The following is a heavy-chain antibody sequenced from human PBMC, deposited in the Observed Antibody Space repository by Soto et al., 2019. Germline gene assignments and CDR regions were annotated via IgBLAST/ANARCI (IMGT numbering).Heavy chain of an antibody. J-gene: IGHJ6*02. V-gene: IGHV1-2*04. CDR3: ARDQLAYYGILTGPTGGVYYYYGMDV. CDR2: INPNSGGT. D-gene: IGHD3-9*01. CDR1: GYTFTGYY. Sequence: ASVKVSCKASGYTFTGYYMHWVRQAPGQGLEWMGWINPNSGGTNYAQKFQGWVTMTRDKSISTAYMELSRLRSDDTAVYYCARDQLAYYGILTGPTGGVYYYYGMDVWGQGTTVTVSS.